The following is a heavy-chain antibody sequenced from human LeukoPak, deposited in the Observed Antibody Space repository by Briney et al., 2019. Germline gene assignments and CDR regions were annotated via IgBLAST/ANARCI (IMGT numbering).Heavy chain of an antibody. D-gene: IGHD2-8*01. CDR1: GFTFSDYY. V-gene: IGHV3-72*01. Sequence: TGGSLRLSCAASGFTFSDYYMDWVRQAPGKGLEWVGRIRNEADSYTTEYAASVQGRFTISRDDSKSSMFLQMNSLRAEDTAVYYCAKSEMYAKSHYYGMDVWGQGTTVTVSS. CDR2: IRNEADSYTT. J-gene: IGHJ6*02. CDR3: AKSEMYAKSHYYGMDV.